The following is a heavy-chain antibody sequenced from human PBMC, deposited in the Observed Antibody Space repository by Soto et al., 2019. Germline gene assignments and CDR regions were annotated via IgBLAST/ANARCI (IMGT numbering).Heavy chain of an antibody. D-gene: IGHD2-15*01. V-gene: IGHV3-23*01. J-gene: IGHJ6*02. CDR1: GFTFSSYA. CDR3: AKEAVVVVAAIYYCYYGMDV. CDR2: ISGSGGST. Sequence: EVQLLESGGGLVQPGGSLRLSCAASGFTFSSYAMSWVRQAPGKGLEWVSAISGSGGSTYYADSVKGRFTISRDNSKNTLYLQMNSLRAEDTAVYYCAKEAVVVVAAIYYCYYGMDVWGQGTTVTVSS.